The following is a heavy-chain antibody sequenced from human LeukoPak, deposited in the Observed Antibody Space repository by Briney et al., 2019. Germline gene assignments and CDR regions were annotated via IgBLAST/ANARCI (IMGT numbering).Heavy chain of an antibody. Sequence: ASVKVSCTASGYTFTSYYMHWVRQAPGQGLEWMGIINPSGGSTSYAQKFQGRVTMTRDTSTSTVYMELSSLRSEDTAVYYCARARRGNGYYIWGQGTLVTVSS. V-gene: IGHV1-46*01. CDR2: INPSGGST. CDR3: ARARRGNGYYI. J-gene: IGHJ4*02. D-gene: IGHD3-22*01. CDR1: GYTFTSYY.